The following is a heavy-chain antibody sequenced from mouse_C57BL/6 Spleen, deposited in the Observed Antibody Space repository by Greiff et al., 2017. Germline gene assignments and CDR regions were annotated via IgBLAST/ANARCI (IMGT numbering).Heavy chain of an antibody. Sequence: EVNLVESEGGLVQPGRSMKLSCTASGFTFSDYYMAWVRQVPEKGLEWVANINYDGSSTYYLDSLKSRFIISRDNAKNILYLQMSSLKSEDTATYYCARVGYYYDMDYWGQGTSVTVSS. V-gene: IGHV5-16*01. J-gene: IGHJ4*01. CDR1: GFTFSDYY. CDR3: ARVGYYYDMDY. CDR2: INYDGSST.